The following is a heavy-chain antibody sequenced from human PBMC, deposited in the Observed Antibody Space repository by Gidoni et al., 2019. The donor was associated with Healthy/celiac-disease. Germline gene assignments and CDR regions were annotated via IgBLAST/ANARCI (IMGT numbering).Heavy chain of an antibody. D-gene: IGHD6-13*01. CDR3: ARGRDSSSYLLNWYFDL. Sequence: QVHLALSVPEVKKPGASVKVPCKASGYTSTCYYINWVRKATGQVLAWMGWMNPNNGNTGYAQKFKGRVNMTRNTSKSTAYMELSSLRSEDTAVYYCARGRDSSSYLLNWYFDLWGRGTMVTVSS. CDR2: MNPNNGNT. V-gene: IGHV1-8*01. J-gene: IGHJ2*01. CDR1: GYTSTCYY.